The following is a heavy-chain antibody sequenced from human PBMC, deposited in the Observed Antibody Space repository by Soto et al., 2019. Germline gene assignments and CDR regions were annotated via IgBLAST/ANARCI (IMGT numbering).Heavy chain of an antibody. CDR2: INHSGST. Sequence: PSETLSLTCTVSGGSISGYYWIWIRQPPGKGLEWIGEINHSGSTNYNPSLKSRVTISVDTSKNQFSLKLSSVTAADTAVYYCARRTYYYDSSGYYSFPYFDYWGQGTLVTVSS. D-gene: IGHD3-22*01. CDR1: GGSISGYY. CDR3: ARRTYYYDSSGYYSFPYFDY. V-gene: IGHV4-34*01. J-gene: IGHJ4*02.